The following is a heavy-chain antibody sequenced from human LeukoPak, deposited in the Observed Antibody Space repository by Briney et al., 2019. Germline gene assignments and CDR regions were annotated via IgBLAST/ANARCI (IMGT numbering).Heavy chain of an antibody. Sequence: GGSLRLSCAASGFTFSSYGMHWVRQAPGKGLEWVAVIWHDGSNKYYADSVKGRFTISRDNSKNTLSLQMNSLRAEDTAVYYCAKGKRYPDYWGQGTLVTVSS. CDR3: AKGKRYPDY. CDR2: IWHDGSNK. V-gene: IGHV3-33*06. CDR1: GFTFSSYG. J-gene: IGHJ4*02. D-gene: IGHD1-1*01.